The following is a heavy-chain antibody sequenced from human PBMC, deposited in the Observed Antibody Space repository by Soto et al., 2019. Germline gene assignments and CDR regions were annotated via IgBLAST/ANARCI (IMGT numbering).Heavy chain of an antibody. CDR1: GYTLTELS. Sequence: GASVKVSCKVSGYTLTELSMHWVRQAPGKGLEWMGGFDPEDGETIYAQKFQGRVTMTEDTSTDTAYMELGSLRSEDTAVYYCATVRVVGAISWFDPWGQGTLVTVSS. V-gene: IGHV1-24*01. CDR3: ATVRVVGAISWFDP. J-gene: IGHJ5*02. D-gene: IGHD1-26*01. CDR2: FDPEDGET.